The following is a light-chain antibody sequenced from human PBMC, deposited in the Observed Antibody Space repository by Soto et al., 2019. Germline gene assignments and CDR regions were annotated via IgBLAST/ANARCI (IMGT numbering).Light chain of an antibody. CDR1: SSDVGGYNY. CDR3: SSYTSSSTPYV. V-gene: IGLV2-14*01. CDR2: DVT. Sequence: QSALTQPASGPGSPGQAITISCTGTSSDVGGYNYVSWYQQHPVKAPKLMIYDVTNRPSGVSDRFSGSKSGNTASLTISGLQAEDEADYYCSSYTSSSTPYVFGTGSKVTVL. J-gene: IGLJ1*01.